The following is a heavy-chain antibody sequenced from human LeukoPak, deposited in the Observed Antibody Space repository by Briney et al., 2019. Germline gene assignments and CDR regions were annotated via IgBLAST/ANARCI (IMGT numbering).Heavy chain of an antibody. D-gene: IGHD6-13*01. V-gene: IGHV1-46*01. CDR2: INPSGGST. J-gene: IGHJ5*02. Sequence: GASVKVSCKASGYTFTSYYMHWVRQAPGQGLEWMGIINPSGGSTSYAQKFQGRVTMTRDTSISTAYMELSRLRSDDTAVYYCARYPFSSWYLWFDPWGQGTLVTVSS. CDR3: ARYPFSSWYLWFDP. CDR1: GYTFTSYY.